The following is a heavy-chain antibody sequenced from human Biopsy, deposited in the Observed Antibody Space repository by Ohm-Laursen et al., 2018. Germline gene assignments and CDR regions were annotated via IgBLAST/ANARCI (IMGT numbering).Heavy chain of an antibody. V-gene: IGHV4-34*08. Sequence: GTLSLTCAVFGKTFSDYQWSWIRQPPGKGLEWIGQINQAGTTNYNPSLKRRVSISADASKYEFSLSLTSVTAADTAVYLCGNEVHGRDYWGLGAQVTVSS. CDR1: GKTFSDYQ. D-gene: IGHD2-15*01. J-gene: IGHJ4*02. CDR2: INQAGTT. CDR3: GNEVHGRDY.